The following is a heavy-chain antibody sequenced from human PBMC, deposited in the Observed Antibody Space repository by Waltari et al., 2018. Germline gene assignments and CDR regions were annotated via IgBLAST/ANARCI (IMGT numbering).Heavy chain of an antibody. CDR3: ARDNAKKRYGMDV. V-gene: IGHV3-7*03. D-gene: IGHD2-2*01. CDR2: IKQDGSDK. CDR1: GFTFSSYW. Sequence: EVQLVESGGGLVQPGGSLRLSCAASGFTFSSYWMSWVRQAPGKGLEWVANIKQDGSDKYYVYSVKGRFTISRDNAKNSLYLQMNSLRAEDTAVYYCARDNAKKRYGMDVWGQGTTVTVSS. J-gene: IGHJ6*02.